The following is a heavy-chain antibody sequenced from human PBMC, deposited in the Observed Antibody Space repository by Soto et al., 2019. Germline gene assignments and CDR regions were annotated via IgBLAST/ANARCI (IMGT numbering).Heavy chain of an antibody. D-gene: IGHD1-26*01. V-gene: IGHV3-30-3*01. CDR3: ARDKRSGSYYRYFDY. Sequence: PGGSLRLSCAASGFTFSSYAMHWVRQAPGKGLEWVAVISYDGSNKYCADSVKGRFTISRDNSKNTLYLQMNSLRAEDTAVYYCARDKRSGSYYRYFDYWGQGTLVTVSS. CDR1: GFTFSSYA. CDR2: ISYDGSNK. J-gene: IGHJ4*02.